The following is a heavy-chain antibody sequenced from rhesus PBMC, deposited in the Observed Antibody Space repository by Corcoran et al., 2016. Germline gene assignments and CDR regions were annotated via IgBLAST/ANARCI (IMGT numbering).Heavy chain of an antibody. D-gene: IGHD3-34*01. V-gene: IGHV4-65*01. CDR2: ISGSGGTT. J-gene: IGHJ4*01. CDR1: GGSVSGSKW. CDR3: ASVWDEYLDY. Sequence: QVQLQESGPGLVKTSETLSLTCAVSGGSVSGSKWWRWIRQAPEKGLEWIPYISGSGGTTHYNPSLKIRVTISIDTSKNQFSLKLSSVTVADTAVYYCASVWDEYLDYWGQGVLVTVSS.